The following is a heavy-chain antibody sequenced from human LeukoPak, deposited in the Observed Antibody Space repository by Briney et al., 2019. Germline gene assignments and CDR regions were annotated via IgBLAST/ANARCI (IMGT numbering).Heavy chain of an antibody. J-gene: IGHJ4*02. D-gene: IGHD6-13*01. CDR1: GFTFSVYS. V-gene: IGHV3-21*01. CDR2: ISRSSSNI. Sequence: GGSLRLSCAASGFTFSVYSMSWVRQAPGRGLEWVSSISRSSSNIYYADPLKGRFTISKDNAKKSLYLQVNSLRAEDTAVYYCARDLGSSSWIAPYYFDYWGQGTLVTVSS. CDR3: ARDLGSSSWIAPYYFDY.